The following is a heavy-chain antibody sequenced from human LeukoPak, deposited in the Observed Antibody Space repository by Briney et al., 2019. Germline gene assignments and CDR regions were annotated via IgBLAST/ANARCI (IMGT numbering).Heavy chain of an antibody. CDR1: GYTFTSYX. D-gene: IGHD3-10*01. CDR3: ASGGSGSSDY. J-gene: IGHJ4*02. Sequence: ASVXXSRTASGYTFTSYXISWVRXAXXQGRXWMGWISAYNGNTNYAQKLQGRVTMTTDTSTSTAYMELRSLRSDDTAVYYCASGGSGSSDYWGQGTLVTVSS. V-gene: IGHV1-18*01. CDR2: ISAYNGNT.